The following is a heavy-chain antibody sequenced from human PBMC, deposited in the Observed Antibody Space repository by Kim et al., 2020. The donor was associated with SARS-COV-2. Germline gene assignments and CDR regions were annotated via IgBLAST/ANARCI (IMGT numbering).Heavy chain of an antibody. CDR2: LYHGGST. J-gene: IGHJ4*02. CDR3: ARFPPRREGYNWYGRPGLVDY. V-gene: IGHV4-39*01. CDR1: GDSITSDSYY. Sequence: SETLSLTCTVSGDSITSDSYYWGWIRQPPGKGLEWIGSLYHGGSTYYNPSLESRITTSTDTSKNQFSLDLRFATAADTAVYFCARFPPRREGYNWYGRPGLVDYWGQGILVTVSS. D-gene: IGHD5-12*01.